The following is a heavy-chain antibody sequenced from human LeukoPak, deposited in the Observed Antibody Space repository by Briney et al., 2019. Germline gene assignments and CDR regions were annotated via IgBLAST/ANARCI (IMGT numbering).Heavy chain of an antibody. D-gene: IGHD3-16*01. CDR1: GFSFNIYS. J-gene: IGHJ4*02. Sequence: GGSLRLSCAASGFSFNIYSMSWVRQAPGKGLEWISYISSNSITIFYADAVKGRFTISRDNAKNSVYLQMNSLRAEDTAVYYCAREIDHLGYFDYWGQGTLVTVSS. CDR3: AREIDHLGYFDY. CDR2: ISSNSITI. V-gene: IGHV3-48*01.